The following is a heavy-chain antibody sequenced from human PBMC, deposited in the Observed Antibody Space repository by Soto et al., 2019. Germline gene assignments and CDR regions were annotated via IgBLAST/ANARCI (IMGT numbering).Heavy chain of an antibody. V-gene: IGHV3-33*01. CDR2: IWYDGSNK. J-gene: IGHJ6*02. CDR3: AREDCSRTTCHGGYYGVDV. D-gene: IGHD2-2*01. Sequence: ESVGGVVQPGRSLRLSCAASGFTFSYYGMHWVRQAPGSGLEWAAVIWYDGSNKYYADSVKGRFTISRDNSKNTLYLQMNSLRAEETAVYYCAREDCSRTTCHGGYYGVDVWGQGTTVTVSS. CDR1: GFTFSYYG.